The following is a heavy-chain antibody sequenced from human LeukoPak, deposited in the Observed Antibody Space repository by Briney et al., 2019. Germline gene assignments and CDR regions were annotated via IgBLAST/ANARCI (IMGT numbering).Heavy chain of an antibody. Sequence: PSETLSLTCTVSGGSISGYYWSWVRQPAGKGLEWIGRIYSSGSANYNPSLKSRVTMSVDTSNNQFSLKLTSVSAADTAVYYCAKEVIRYWYFDPWGRGTLVTVSS. CDR1: GGSISGYY. V-gene: IGHV4-4*07. CDR3: AKEVIRYWYFDP. J-gene: IGHJ2*01. D-gene: IGHD2-21*01. CDR2: IYSSGSA.